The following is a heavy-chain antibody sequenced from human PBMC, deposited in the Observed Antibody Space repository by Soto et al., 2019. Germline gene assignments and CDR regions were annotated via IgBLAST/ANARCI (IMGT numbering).Heavy chain of an antibody. V-gene: IGHV4-59*01. Sequence: PSETLSLTCTVSGGSISSYNWSWLRQPPGKGLEWIGYIYYSGSTNYNPSLKSRVTISVDTSKNQFSLKLSSVSAADTAMYYWARVQPGTTDFCGPGALGIGSS. J-gene: IGHJ4*02. CDR1: GGSISSYN. CDR2: IYYSGST. D-gene: IGHD1-7*01. CDR3: ARVQPGTTDF.